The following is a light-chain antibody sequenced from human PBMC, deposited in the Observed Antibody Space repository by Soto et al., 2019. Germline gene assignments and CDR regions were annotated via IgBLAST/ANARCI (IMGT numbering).Light chain of an antibody. CDR2: KAS. CDR3: QQYNSYSSYT. J-gene: IGKJ2*01. V-gene: IGKV1-5*03. Sequence: DIKMTQSPSTLSASVGDRVTITCRASQSVTSWLAWYQQKPGKAPKLLIYKASTLETAVPSRFSGSGSGTEFTLTISCLQPDDFATYYCQQYNSYSSYTFGQGTKLEIK. CDR1: QSVTSW.